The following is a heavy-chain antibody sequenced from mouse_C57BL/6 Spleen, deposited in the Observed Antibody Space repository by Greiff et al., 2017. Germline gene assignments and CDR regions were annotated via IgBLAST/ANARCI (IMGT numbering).Heavy chain of an antibody. V-gene: IGHV5-4*01. CDR3: ARDRGPFDY. CDR1: GFTFSSYA. Sequence: EVQRVESGGGLVKPGGSLKLSCAASGFTFSSYAMSWVRQTPEKRLEWVATISDGGSYTYYPDNVKGRFTISRDNAKNNLYLQMSHLKSEDTAMYYCARDRGPFDYWGQGTTLTVSS. D-gene: IGHD3-3*01. CDR2: ISDGGSYT. J-gene: IGHJ2*01.